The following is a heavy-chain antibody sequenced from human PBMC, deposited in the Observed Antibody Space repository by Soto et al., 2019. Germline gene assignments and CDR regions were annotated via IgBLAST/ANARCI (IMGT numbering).Heavy chain of an antibody. CDR3: ARVDYDFWSGYFTGIDY. Sequence: QVQLVQSGAEVKKPGASVKVSCKASGYTFTSYGISWVRQAPGQGLEWMGWISAYNGNTNYAQKLQGRVTMTTDTSRSTAYMELRSLRSDDTAVYYCARVDYDFWSGYFTGIDYWGQGTLVTVSS. CDR2: ISAYNGNT. CDR1: GYTFTSYG. D-gene: IGHD3-3*01. J-gene: IGHJ4*02. V-gene: IGHV1-18*01.